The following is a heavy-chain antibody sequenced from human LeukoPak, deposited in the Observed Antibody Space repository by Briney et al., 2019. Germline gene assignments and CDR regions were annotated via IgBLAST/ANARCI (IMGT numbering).Heavy chain of an antibody. Sequence: GGSLRLSCAASGFTFSSYSMNWVRQAPGKGLEWVSFVSSSSSYIYYADSVKGRFTISRDNAKNSLYLQMNSLRADDTSVYYCARDRSNSCLDYWGLGTLVTVSS. V-gene: IGHV3-21*01. J-gene: IGHJ4*02. CDR1: GFTFSSYS. CDR3: ARDRSNSCLDY. CDR2: VSSSSSYI. D-gene: IGHD2-2*01.